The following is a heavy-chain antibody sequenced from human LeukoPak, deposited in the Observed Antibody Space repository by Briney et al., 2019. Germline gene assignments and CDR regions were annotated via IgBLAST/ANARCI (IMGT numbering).Heavy chain of an antibody. CDR3: ARDSGYYYDSSGSTSYYYYGMDV. Sequence: ASVKVSCKASGGTFSSYAISWVRQAPGQGLEWMGRIIPILGIANYAQKFQGRVTITADKSTSTAYMELSSLRSEDTAVYYCARDSGYYYDSSGSTSYYYYGMDVWGQGTTVTVSS. J-gene: IGHJ6*02. CDR2: IIPILGIA. D-gene: IGHD3-22*01. CDR1: GGTFSSYA. V-gene: IGHV1-69*04.